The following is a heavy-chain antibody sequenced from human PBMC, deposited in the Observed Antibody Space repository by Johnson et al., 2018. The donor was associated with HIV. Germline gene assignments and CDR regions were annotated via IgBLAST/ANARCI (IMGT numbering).Heavy chain of an antibody. Sequence: QVQLVESGGGVVQPGRSLRLSCAASGFPFSSYAMHWVRQAPGKGLEWVAVISYDGSNKYYADSVKGRFTISRDNSKNTLYLQMNSLRAEDTAVYYCARSTGPYSTYYYDSPDPDAFDIWGQGTMVTVSS. CDR1: GFPFSSYA. CDR2: ISYDGSNK. CDR3: ARSTGPYSTYYYDSPDPDAFDI. V-gene: IGHV3-30-3*01. D-gene: IGHD3-22*01. J-gene: IGHJ3*02.